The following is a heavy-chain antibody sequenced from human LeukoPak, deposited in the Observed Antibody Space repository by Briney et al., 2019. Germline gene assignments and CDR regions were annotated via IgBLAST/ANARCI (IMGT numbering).Heavy chain of an antibody. J-gene: IGHJ4*01. Sequence: SETLSLTCTVSSGSISTSNYYWGWVRQPPGKALEWIGNIFYSGSTYYSPSLKSRVTISLDTSRNQFSLKLSSVTAADTAVYYCARPRSGYLFGNYDYWGHGTLVTVSS. CDR1: SGSISTSNYY. CDR3: ARPRSGYLFGNYDY. D-gene: IGHD3-22*01. V-gene: IGHV4-39*07. CDR2: IFYSGST.